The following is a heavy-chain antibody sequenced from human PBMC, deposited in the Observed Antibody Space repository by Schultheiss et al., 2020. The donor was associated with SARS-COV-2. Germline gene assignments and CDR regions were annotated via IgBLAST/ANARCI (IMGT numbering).Heavy chain of an antibody. V-gene: IGHV2-70*11. CDR2: IDWDDDK. CDR3: ARIPGFSSGDPGGMDV. J-gene: IGHJ6*02. Sequence: SGPTLVKPKQTLTLTCTFSGFSLSTSGMCVSWIRQPPGKALEWLARIDWDDDKYYSTSLKTRLTISKDTSKNQVVLTMTNMDPVDTATYYCARIPGFSSGDPGGMDVWGQGTTVTVSS. D-gene: IGHD6-25*01. CDR1: GFSLSTSGMC.